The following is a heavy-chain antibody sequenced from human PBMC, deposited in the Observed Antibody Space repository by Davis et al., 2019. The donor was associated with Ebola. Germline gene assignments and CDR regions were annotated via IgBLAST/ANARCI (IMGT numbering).Heavy chain of an antibody. D-gene: IGHD3-16*01. CDR3: GKDLTPGGMDV. Sequence: SLKISCQLFGLNSDAYAMHWVRQVPGKGLEWVAGIMLRKGYADYADSVKGRFTISRDRGKTTLYLQMNSLRTDDTALYFCGKDLTPGGMDVWGRGTKVTVSS. CDR2: IMLRKGYA. V-gene: IGHV3-9*02. J-gene: IGHJ6*02. CDR1: GLNSDAYA.